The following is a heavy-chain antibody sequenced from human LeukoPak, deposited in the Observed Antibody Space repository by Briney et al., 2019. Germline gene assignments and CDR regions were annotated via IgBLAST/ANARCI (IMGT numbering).Heavy chain of an antibody. J-gene: IGHJ4*02. V-gene: IGHV1-2*02. CDR1: GYTFTGYY. D-gene: IGHD3-3*01. CDR3: ARDASYYDFWSGYSDNYFDY. Sequence: ASVKVSCKASGYTFTGYYMHWVRQAPGQGLEWMGWINPNSGGTNYAQKFQGRVTMTRDTSISTAYMELSRLRSDDTAVYYCARDASYYDFWSGYSDNYFDYWGQGTLVTVSS. CDR2: INPNSGGT.